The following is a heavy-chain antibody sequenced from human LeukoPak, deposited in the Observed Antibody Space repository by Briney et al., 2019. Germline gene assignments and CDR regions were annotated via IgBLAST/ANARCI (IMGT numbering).Heavy chain of an antibody. Sequence: SETLSLTCAVYGGSFSGYYWSWIRQPPGKGLEWIGEINHSGSTNYNPSLKSRVTISVDTSKDQFSLRLNSVTAADTAAYYCARGRYAFLYGLDAWGQGTTVTVSS. J-gene: IGHJ6*02. CDR1: GGSFSGYY. CDR2: INHSGST. D-gene: IGHD3-3*01. CDR3: ARGRYAFLYGLDA. V-gene: IGHV4-34*01.